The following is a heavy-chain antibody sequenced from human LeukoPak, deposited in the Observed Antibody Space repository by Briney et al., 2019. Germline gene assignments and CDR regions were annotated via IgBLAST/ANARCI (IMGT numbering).Heavy chain of an antibody. J-gene: IGHJ6*02. V-gene: IGHV3-21*01. CDR2: ISSSSSYI. D-gene: IGHD3-9*01. CDR1: GFTFSSYS. CDR3: ARDSAYDILTGYYRQPDYYYYYGMDV. Sequence: GGSLRLSCAASGFTFSSYSMNWVRQAPGKGLEWVSSISSSSSYIYYADSVKGRFTISRDNAKNSLYLQMNSLRAEDTAVYYCARDSAYDILTGYYRQPDYYYYYGMDVWGQGTTVTVSS.